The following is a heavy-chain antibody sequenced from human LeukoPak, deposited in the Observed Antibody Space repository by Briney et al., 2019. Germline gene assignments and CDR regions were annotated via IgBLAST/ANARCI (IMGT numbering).Heavy chain of an antibody. CDR2: ISASGGST. V-gene: IGHV3-23*01. Sequence: GGSLRLSCAASGFTFSSYGMSWVRQAPGKGLKWVSDISASGGSTYYADSVKGRFTISRDNAKNSLYLQMNSLRAEDTAVYYCARDESGFGILTGGYYYYMDVWGKGTTVTISS. CDR3: ARDESGFGILTGGYYYYMDV. D-gene: IGHD3-9*01. CDR1: GFTFSSYG. J-gene: IGHJ6*03.